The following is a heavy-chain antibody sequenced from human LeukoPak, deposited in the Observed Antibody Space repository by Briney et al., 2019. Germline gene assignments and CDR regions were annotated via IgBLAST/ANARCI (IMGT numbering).Heavy chain of an antibody. J-gene: IGHJ3*02. D-gene: IGHD3-22*01. Sequence: PSETLSLTCAVYGGSFSGYYWSWIRQPPGKGLEWIGEINHSGSTNYNPSLKSRVTISVDTSKNQFSLKLSSVTAADTAVYYCARGRRSSGHPYRHAFDIWGQGTMVTVSS. CDR2: INHSGST. V-gene: IGHV4-34*01. CDR3: ARGRRSSGHPYRHAFDI. CDR1: GGSFSGYY.